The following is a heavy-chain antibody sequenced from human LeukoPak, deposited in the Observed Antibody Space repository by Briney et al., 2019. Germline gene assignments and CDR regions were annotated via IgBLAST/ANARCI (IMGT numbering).Heavy chain of an antibody. CDR3: AKGTVSSGYYWVFEY. D-gene: IGHD3-22*01. V-gene: IGHV3-9*03. CDR1: GFTFDDYA. CDR2: ITWNSGSI. Sequence: PGGSLRLSCAASGFTFDDYAMRWVRQAPGKGLEWVSSITWNSGSIDYADSVKGRFTISRDNAKNSLYLQMNSLRAEDMALYYCAKGTVSSGYYWVFEYWGQGTLVTVSS. J-gene: IGHJ4*02.